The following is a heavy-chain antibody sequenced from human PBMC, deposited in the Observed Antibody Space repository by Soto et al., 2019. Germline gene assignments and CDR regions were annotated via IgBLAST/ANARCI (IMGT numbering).Heavy chain of an antibody. J-gene: IGHJ5*02. Sequence: AVKGSCKASGATFSSQAISWVRQAPGQAIECMGGIIPIFGTANYAREFQGRVTIPTDKSTSTAYRELSSLRSEDIAVYYCARGRYRLLHGWFYPWGQRTLVIVSS. V-gene: IGHV1-69*05. D-gene: IGHD2-2*01. CDR2: IIPIFGTA. CDR1: GATFSSQA. CDR3: ARGRYRLLHGWFYP.